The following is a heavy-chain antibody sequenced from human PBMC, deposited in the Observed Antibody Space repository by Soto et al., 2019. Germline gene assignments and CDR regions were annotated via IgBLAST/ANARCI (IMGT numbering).Heavy chain of an antibody. CDR1: GDTFNSYT. CDR2: TIPILAMS. V-gene: IGHV1-69*02. Sequence: QVQLVQSGPEVKMPGSSVKVSCKASGDTFNSYTINWVRQAPGQGLQWMGRTIPILAMSNYALKFQGRVTITADKSTTTAYMARSRLRSDDTAVYYCAASYGSGSRAFDYWGQGTLVTVSS. J-gene: IGHJ4*02. CDR3: AASYGSGSRAFDY. D-gene: IGHD3-10*01.